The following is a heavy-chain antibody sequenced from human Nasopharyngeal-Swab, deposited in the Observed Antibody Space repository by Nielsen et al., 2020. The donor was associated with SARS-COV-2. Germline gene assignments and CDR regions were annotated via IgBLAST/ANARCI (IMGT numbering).Heavy chain of an antibody. D-gene: IGHD6-19*01. CDR1: GFTFSSYA. CDR2: ISYDGSNK. CDR3: ARDGAVAGTSYFDY. V-gene: IGHV3-30-3*01. J-gene: IGHJ4*02. Sequence: GGSLRLSCAVSGFTFSSYAMHWVRQAPGKGLEWVAVISYDGSNKYYADSVKGRFTISRDNSKNTLYLQMNSLRAEDTAVYYCARDGAVAGTSYFDYWGQGTLVTVSS.